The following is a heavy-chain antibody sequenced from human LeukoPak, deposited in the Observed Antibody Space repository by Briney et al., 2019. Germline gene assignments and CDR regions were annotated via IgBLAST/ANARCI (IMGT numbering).Heavy chain of an antibody. CDR2: INPSGGST. D-gene: IGHD5-24*01. V-gene: IGHV1-46*01. CDR3: ARDPYPRDGYNYIEGY. J-gene: IGHJ4*02. CDR1: GYTFTSYY. Sequence: ASVTVSCKASGYTFTSYYMHWVRQAPGQGLEWMGIINPSGGSTSYAQKFQGRVTMTRDTSTSTVYMELSSLRSEDTAVYYCARDPYPRDGYNYIEGYWGRGTLVTVSS.